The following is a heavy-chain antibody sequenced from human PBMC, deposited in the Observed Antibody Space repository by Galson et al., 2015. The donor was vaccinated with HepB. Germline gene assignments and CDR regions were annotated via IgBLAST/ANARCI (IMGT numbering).Heavy chain of an antibody. D-gene: IGHD1-1*01. CDR2: IKSKTDGGTP. Sequence: SLRLSCAASGFTFSNAWMSWVRQAPGKGLEWVGRIKSKTDGGTPDYAAPVKGRFTISRDDSKNTLYLQMNSLKTEDTAVYYCTTDWVLTDAFDIWGQGTMVTVSS. J-gene: IGHJ3*02. CDR3: TTDWVLTDAFDI. CDR1: GFTFSNAW. V-gene: IGHV3-15*01.